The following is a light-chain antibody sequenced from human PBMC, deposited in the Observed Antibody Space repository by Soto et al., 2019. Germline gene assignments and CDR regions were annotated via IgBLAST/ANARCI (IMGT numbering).Light chain of an antibody. J-gene: IGLJ2*01. CDR2: SIN. Sequence: QSVLTQPPSVSGAPGQRVTISCTWTSSNIGAGYDVQWYQQLPGSAPKLLIYSINNRPSGAPDRFSGSKSGTSAALAITGLQAEDEADYYCQSFDSSLSGSVFGGGTQLTVL. CDR3: QSFDSSLSGSV. V-gene: IGLV1-40*01. CDR1: SSNIGAGYD.